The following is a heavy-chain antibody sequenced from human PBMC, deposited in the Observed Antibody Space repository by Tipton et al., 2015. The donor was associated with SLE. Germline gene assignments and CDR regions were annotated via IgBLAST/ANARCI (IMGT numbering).Heavy chain of an antibody. CDR3: AKDQGDYGDFFDY. V-gene: IGHV3-23*04. CDR2: ISGSGGTT. D-gene: IGHD4-17*01. CDR1: GYTFSSYA. J-gene: IGHJ4*02. Sequence: QLVQSGVEVKKPGASVKVSCKASGYTFSSYAMSWVRQAPGKGLEWVSAISGSGGTTYYADSVKGRFTISRDNSKNTLYLQMNSLRAEDTAVYYCAKDQGDYGDFFDYWGQGTLVTVSS.